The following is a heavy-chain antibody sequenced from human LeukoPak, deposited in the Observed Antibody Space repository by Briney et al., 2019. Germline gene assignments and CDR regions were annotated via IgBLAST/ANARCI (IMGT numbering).Heavy chain of an antibody. J-gene: IGHJ6*04. CDR2: ISYDGSNK. D-gene: IGHD6-19*01. Sequence: PGGSLRLSCAASGFTFSSYGMHWVRQAPGKGLEWVAVISYDGSNKYYADSVKGRFTISRDNSKNTLYLQMNSLRAEDTAVYYCAKDGGVAGNLYYYYGMDVWGKGTTVTVSS. CDR3: AKDGGVAGNLYYYYGMDV. CDR1: GFTFSSYG. V-gene: IGHV3-30*18.